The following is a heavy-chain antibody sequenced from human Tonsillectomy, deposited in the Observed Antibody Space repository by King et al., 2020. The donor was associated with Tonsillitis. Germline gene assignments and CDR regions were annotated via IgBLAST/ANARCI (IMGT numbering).Heavy chain of an antibody. CDR1: GFTFSDYG. J-gene: IGHJ3*02. Sequence: VQLVESGGGVVQPGRSLRLSCAASGFTFSDYGLHWVRQAPGKGLDWVSIISNDGDKRNFAASRKGRFTISRDNSNNTLYLQMNRLRAEDTAVYYCARYRRPIIVKHDAFDMWGQGTVVTVSS. D-gene: IGHD1-26*01. V-gene: IGHV3-30*03. CDR2: ISNDGDKR. CDR3: ARYRRPIIVKHDAFDM.